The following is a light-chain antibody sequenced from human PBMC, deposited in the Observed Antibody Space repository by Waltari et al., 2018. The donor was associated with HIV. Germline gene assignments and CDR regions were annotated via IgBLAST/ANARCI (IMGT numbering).Light chain of an antibody. CDR1: SSTIGAGYD. V-gene: IGLV1-40*01. J-gene: IGLJ3*02. CDR3: QSYDSSLSVWV. Sequence: QSVLTQPPSVSGAPGQRVTISCTGSSSTIGAGYDVHWYQQLPGTAPTLLIYDDVSRPSGVPDRFSGSKPGTSASLAITGLLAEDEADYYCQSYDSSLSVWVFGGGTKLTVL. CDR2: DDV.